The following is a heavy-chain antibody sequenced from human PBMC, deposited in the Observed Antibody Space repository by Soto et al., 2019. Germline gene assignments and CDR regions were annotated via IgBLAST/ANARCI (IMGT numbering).Heavy chain of an antibody. V-gene: IGHV3-30*03. CDR1: GFTFSSYG. Sequence: QVQLVESGGGVVQPGRSLRLSCAASGFTFSSYGMHWVRQAPGKGLEWVAVISYDGSNKYYADSVKGRFTISRDKSKNTLYLQMNSLRAEDTAVYYCATLAGGYYYDSSGYPNDAFDIWGQGTMVTVSS. CDR2: ISYDGSNK. D-gene: IGHD3-22*01. J-gene: IGHJ3*02. CDR3: ATLAGGYYYDSSGYPNDAFDI.